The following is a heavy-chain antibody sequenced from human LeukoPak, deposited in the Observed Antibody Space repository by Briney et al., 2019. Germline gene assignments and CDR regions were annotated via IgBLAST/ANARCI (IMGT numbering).Heavy chain of an antibody. V-gene: IGHV1-2*02. CDR3: ASTVDDSSGYLYFDY. J-gene: IGHJ4*02. CDR2: INPNSGGT. Sequence: GASVKVSRKASGYTFTGYYMHWVRQAPGQGLGWMGWINPNSGGTNYAQKFQGRVTMTRDTSISTAYMELSRLRSDDTAVYYCASTVDDSSGYLYFDYWGQGTLDTVSS. CDR1: GYTFTGYY. D-gene: IGHD3-22*01.